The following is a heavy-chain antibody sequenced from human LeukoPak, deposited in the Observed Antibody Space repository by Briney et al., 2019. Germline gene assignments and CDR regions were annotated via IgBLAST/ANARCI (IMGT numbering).Heavy chain of an antibody. V-gene: IGHV4-59*12. CDR1: GGSISSYY. CDR3: ARDPFYGSGWPYFDY. CDR2: IYYSGST. Sequence: SETLSLTCTVSGGSISSYYWSWIRQPPGKGLEWIGYIYYSGSTNYNPSLKSRVTISVDTSKNQFSLKLTSVTAADTAVYYCARDPFYGSGWPYFDYWGQGTLVTVSS. D-gene: IGHD6-19*01. J-gene: IGHJ4*02.